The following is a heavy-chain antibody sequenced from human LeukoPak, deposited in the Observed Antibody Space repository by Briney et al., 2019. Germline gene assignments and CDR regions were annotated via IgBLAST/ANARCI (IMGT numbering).Heavy chain of an antibody. CDR2: INPSGGST. V-gene: IGHV1-46*01. CDR3: ARDIGIAAAGKEYDY. Sequence: ASVKVSCKASGYTFTSYYMHWVRQAPGQGLEWMGIINPSGGSTSYAQKFQGRVTMTRDTSTSTVYMELSSLRSEDTAVYYCARDIGIAAAGKEYDYWGQGTLVTVSS. J-gene: IGHJ4*02. D-gene: IGHD6-13*01. CDR1: GYTFTSYY.